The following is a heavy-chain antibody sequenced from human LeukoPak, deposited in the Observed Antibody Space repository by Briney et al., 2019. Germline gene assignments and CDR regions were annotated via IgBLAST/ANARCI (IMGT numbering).Heavy chain of an antibody. Sequence: GASVKVSCKASGYTFTSYAMHWVRQATGQRLEWMRWINAGNGNTKYSQKFQGRVTITRDTSASTAYMELSSLRSEDTTVYYCARVGAAAGPYYFDYRGQGTLVTVSS. CDR1: GYTFTSYA. CDR3: ARVGAAAGPYYFDY. V-gene: IGHV1-3*01. CDR2: INAGNGNT. J-gene: IGHJ4*02. D-gene: IGHD6-13*01.